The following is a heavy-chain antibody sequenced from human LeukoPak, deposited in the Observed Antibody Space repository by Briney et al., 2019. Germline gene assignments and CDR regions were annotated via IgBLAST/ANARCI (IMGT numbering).Heavy chain of an antibody. CDR3: ARHLSNLEGTYHFYY. J-gene: IGHJ4*02. D-gene: IGHD1-14*01. V-gene: IGHV5-51*01. Sequence: GESLKISSKGSGYSFTNFWIGWVRQIPGKGLEWMGIIYPGDSDTRYSPSFQGQVTLLVDTSISTAYLQWSSLKASDTAMYYCARHLSNLEGTYHFYYWGQGTLVTVSS. CDR2: IYPGDSDT. CDR1: GYSFTNFW.